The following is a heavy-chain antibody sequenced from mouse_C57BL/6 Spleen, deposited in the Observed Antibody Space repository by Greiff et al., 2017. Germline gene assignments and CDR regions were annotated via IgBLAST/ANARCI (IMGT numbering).Heavy chain of an antibody. CDR3: ARDPYYGSSYGYAMDY. V-gene: IGHV1-54*01. CDR2: INPGSGGT. CDR1: GYAFTNYL. J-gene: IGHJ4*01. D-gene: IGHD1-1*01. Sequence: QVQLKESGAELVRPVTSVKVSCKASGYAFTNYLIEWVKQRPGQGLEWIGVINPGSGGTNYNEKFKGKATLTADKSSSTAYMQLSSLTSEDSAVYFCARDPYYGSSYGYAMDYWGQGTSVTVSS.